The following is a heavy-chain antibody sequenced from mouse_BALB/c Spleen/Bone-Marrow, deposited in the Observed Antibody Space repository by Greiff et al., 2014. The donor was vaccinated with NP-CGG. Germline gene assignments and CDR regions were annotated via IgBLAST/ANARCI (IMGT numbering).Heavy chain of an antibody. J-gene: IGHJ4*01. Sequence: VKLQESGADLAKPGASMKMSCKASDYTFTNYWMHWVKQRPGQGLEWIGNINPSTGYTEYNQKFRDKATLTADKSSSTAYMQLSSLTSEDSAVYYCTRDNYEAMDYWGQGTSVTVSS. CDR1: DYTFTNYW. V-gene: IGHV1-7*01. CDR3: TRDNYEAMDY. D-gene: IGHD1-3*01. CDR2: INPSTGYT.